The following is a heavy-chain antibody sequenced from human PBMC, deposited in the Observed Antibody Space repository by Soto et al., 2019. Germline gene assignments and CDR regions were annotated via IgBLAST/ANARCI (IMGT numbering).Heavy chain of an antibody. CDR2: ISYDGSNK. D-gene: IGHD3-10*01. CDR1: GFTLSSYA. J-gene: IGHJ4*02. Sequence: QVQLVESGGGVVQPGRSLRLSCAASGFTLSSYAMHWVRQAPGKGLEWVAVISYDGSNKYYANSVKGRFTVSTDNSKNRRYLQMNSLRAEDTAIYYCARDNGDGSGIGGCWGQGTLVTVSS. V-gene: IGHV3-30-3*01. CDR3: ARDNGDGSGIGGC.